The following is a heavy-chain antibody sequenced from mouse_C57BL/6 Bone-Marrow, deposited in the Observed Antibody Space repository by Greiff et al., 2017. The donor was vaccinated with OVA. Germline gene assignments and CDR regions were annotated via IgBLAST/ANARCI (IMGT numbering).Heavy chain of an antibody. D-gene: IGHD1-1*01. J-gene: IGHJ4*01. Sequence: EVKLVESAGGLVQPGRSMKLSCTASGFTFSDYYMAWVRQVPEKGLEWVANINYDGSSTYYLDSLKSRFIISRDNAKNILYLQMSSLKSEDTATYYCARVSYYGSSDYYAMDYWGQGTSVTVSS. CDR2: INYDGSST. V-gene: IGHV5-16*01. CDR3: ARVSYYGSSDYYAMDY. CDR1: GFTFSDYY.